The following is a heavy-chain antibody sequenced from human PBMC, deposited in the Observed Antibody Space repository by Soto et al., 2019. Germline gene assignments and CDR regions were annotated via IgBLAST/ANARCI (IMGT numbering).Heavy chain of an antibody. D-gene: IGHD2-21*02. CDR3: AREGGLAYCGGDCLYNWFDP. Sequence: SETQSLTCTVSGGSISSGDYYWSWVRQHPGKGLEWIGYRSYSGSTYYNPSLKSRVTIVVDTSRNQFSLRLSSVTAADTAVYYCAREGGLAYCGGDCLYNWFDPWGQGTLVTVSS. CDR1: GGSISSGDYY. V-gene: IGHV4-31*03. J-gene: IGHJ5*02. CDR2: RSYSGST.